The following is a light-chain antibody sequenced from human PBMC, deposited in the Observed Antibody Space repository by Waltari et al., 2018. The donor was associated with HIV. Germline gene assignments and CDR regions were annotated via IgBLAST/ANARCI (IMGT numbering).Light chain of an antibody. CDR2: RWN. J-gene: IGLJ3*02. Sequence: QSVLTQPPSASGTPGPRVVISCSGGDSNVGRHPAYWSHQVPGTAPKLLIYRWNQRPSGVHYRFSGSQSGTSASLIISVLRSQDEAVYYWASWDVARTGRWVFGGGTKVTVL. V-gene: IGLV1-47*01. CDR3: ASWDVARTGRWV. CDR1: DSNVGRHP.